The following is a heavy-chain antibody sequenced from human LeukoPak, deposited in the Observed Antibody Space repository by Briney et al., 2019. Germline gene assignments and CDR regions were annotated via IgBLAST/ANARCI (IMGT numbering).Heavy chain of an antibody. J-gene: IGHJ4*02. V-gene: IGHV3-21*01. CDR3: ARDIYCSGGSCYFGLDY. D-gene: IGHD2-15*01. CDR2: ISSSRSYI. CDR1: GFTFSSFG. Sequence: GGSLRLSCAASGFTFSSFGMYWVRQAPGKGLEWVSYISSSRSYICYADSVKGRFTISRDNAKNLLYLQMNSLRAEDTAVYYCARDIYCSGGSCYFGLDYWGQGTLVTVSS.